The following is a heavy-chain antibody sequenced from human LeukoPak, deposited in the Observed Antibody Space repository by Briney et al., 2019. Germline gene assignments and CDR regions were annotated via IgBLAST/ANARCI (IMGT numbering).Heavy chain of an antibody. Sequence: PGGSLRLSCAASGFTFSTFTMHWVRQAPGTGLEWVAVISYDGSNKYYADSVKGRFTISRDNAKNSLYLQMNSLRAEDTAVYYCARGYCNTTSCYFPWGQGTLVTVSS. D-gene: IGHD2-2*01. J-gene: IGHJ5*02. CDR1: GFTFSTFT. V-gene: IGHV3-30*04. CDR3: ARGYCNTTSCYFP. CDR2: ISYDGSNK.